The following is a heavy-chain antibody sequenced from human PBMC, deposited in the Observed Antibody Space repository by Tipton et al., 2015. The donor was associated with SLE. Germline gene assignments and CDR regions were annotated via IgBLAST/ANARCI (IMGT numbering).Heavy chain of an antibody. CDR2: INHSGST. Sequence: TLSLTCAVYGGSFSGYYWSWIRQPPGKGLEWIGEINHSGSTNYNPTLKSRVTISVDTSKNQFSLKLSSATAADTAVYYCAREMNPAMLGYCSGGSCQDAFGIWGQGTMVTVSS. V-gene: IGHV4-34*01. D-gene: IGHD2-15*01. CDR3: AREMNPAMLGYCSGGSCQDAFGI. J-gene: IGHJ3*02. CDR1: GGSFSGYY.